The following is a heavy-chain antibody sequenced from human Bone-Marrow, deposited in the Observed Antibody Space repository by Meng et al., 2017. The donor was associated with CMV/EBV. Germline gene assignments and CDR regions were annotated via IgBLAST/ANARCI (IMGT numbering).Heavy chain of an antibody. Sequence: GESLKISCAASGFTFSSYSMNWVRQAPGKGLEWVSSISSSSSYIYYADSVKGRFTISRDNAKNSLYLQMNSLRAEDTAVYYCASPYCSSTSCYHYYYGMDVWGPGTTVTVSS. CDR1: GFTFSSYS. CDR2: ISSSSSYI. CDR3: ASPYCSSTSCYHYYYGMDV. J-gene: IGHJ6*02. D-gene: IGHD2-2*01. V-gene: IGHV3-21*01.